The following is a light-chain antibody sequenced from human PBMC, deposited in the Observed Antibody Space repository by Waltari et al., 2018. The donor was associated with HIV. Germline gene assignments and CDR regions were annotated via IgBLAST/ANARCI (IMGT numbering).Light chain of an antibody. J-gene: IGKJ1*01. CDR1: HTIGTS. V-gene: IGKV1-39*01. CDR3: QQSNTSPWT. Sequence: DIQMTQSPSSLSSSVGGRVTTTCRASHTIGTSLNWYRQKAGKAPELRISSASIVQSGVPSRFSGSGSGADFTLTITDLQPGDFASYFCQQSNTSPWTFGQGTRLEIK. CDR2: SAS.